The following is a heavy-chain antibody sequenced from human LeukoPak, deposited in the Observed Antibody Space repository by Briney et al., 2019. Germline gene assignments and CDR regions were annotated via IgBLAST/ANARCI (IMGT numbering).Heavy chain of an antibody. D-gene: IGHD4-11*01. J-gene: IGHJ5*02. Sequence: SETLSLTCTVSGGSIRSSSYYWGWIRQPPGKGLEWIGSIYYSGSTYYNPSLKSRVTISVDTSKNQFSLKLSSVTAADTAVYYCARRRDYSNWFDPWGQGTLVTVSS. V-gene: IGHV4-39*01. CDR3: ARRRDYSNWFDP. CDR2: IYYSGST. CDR1: GGSIRSSSYY.